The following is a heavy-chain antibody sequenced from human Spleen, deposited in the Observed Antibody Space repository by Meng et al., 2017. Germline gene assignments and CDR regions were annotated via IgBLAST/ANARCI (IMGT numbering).Heavy chain of an antibody. D-gene: IGHD3-10*01. Sequence: QVQLVQSGAEVKKPGGSVKVSCKASGYTFTSYDINWVRPATGQGLEWMGWMNPNSGNTGYAQKFQGRVTMTRNTSISTAYMELSSLRSEDTAVYYCARVADHTYYDAFDIWGQGTMVTVSS. J-gene: IGHJ3*02. CDR2: MNPNSGNT. CDR1: GYTFTSYD. CDR3: ARVADHTYYDAFDI. V-gene: IGHV1-8*01.